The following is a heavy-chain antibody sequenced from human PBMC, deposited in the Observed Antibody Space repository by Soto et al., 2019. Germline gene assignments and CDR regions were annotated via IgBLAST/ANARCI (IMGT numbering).Heavy chain of an antibody. D-gene: IGHD5-18*01. CDR1: GFTFRSYS. Sequence: GSLRLSCAASGFTFRSYSMNWVRQAPGKGLDWISYISASTTSIYYADSVQGRFIISRDISKNTLYLQMNILRAEDTAVYYCHGYGYWGQGTLVTVSS. CDR2: ISASTTSI. J-gene: IGHJ4*02. V-gene: IGHV3-48*01. CDR3: HGYGY.